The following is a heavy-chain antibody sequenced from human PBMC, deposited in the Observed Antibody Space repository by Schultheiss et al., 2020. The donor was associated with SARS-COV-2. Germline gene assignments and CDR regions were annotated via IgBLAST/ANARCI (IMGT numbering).Heavy chain of an antibody. CDR1: GGSISSYY. CDR2: IYTSGST. CDR3: ARDYGGNSRRFGGLYY. Sequence: SETLSLTCTVSGGSISSYYWSWIRQPPGKGLEWIGRIYTSGSTNYNPSLKSRVSIAIDTSQNQFSLKLISVTAADTAVYYCARDYGGNSRRFGGLYYWGQGALVTVSS. D-gene: IGHD4-23*01. J-gene: IGHJ4*02. V-gene: IGHV4-4*07.